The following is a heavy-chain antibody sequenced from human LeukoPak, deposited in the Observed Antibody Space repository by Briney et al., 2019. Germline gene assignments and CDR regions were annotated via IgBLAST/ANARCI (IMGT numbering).Heavy chain of an antibody. CDR3: ARDPDSGDAYNWFDP. D-gene: IGHD4-17*01. CDR2: INQYGTEK. Sequence: AGGSLRLSCVASGFSFSDYWVSWVRQTPGKGLEWLANINQYGTEKYYADSMKGRFTISRDNAKNSLYLQMNSLRVEDSGVYYCARDPDSGDAYNWFDPWGQGTQVTVSS. V-gene: IGHV3-7*01. CDR1: GFSFSDYW. J-gene: IGHJ5*02.